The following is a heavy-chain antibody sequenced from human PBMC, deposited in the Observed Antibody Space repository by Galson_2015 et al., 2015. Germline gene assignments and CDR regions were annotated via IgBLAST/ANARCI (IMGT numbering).Heavy chain of an antibody. CDR1: GFTFDDYG. D-gene: IGHD4-17*01. CDR2: INWNGGST. V-gene: IGHV3-20*04. J-gene: IGHJ4*02. CDR3: ARDGDYGDYADY. Sequence: SLRLSCAASGFTFDDYGMSWVRQAPGKGLEWVSGINWNGGSTGYADSVKGRFTISRDNAKNSLYLQINSLRAEDTALYYCARDGDYGDYADYWGQGTLVTVSS.